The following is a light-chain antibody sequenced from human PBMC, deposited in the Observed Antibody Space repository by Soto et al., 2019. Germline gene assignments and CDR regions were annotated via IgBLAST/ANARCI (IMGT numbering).Light chain of an antibody. Sequence: DIQMTQCPSSLSASVGDRVTITCRASQSISSYLNWYQQKPGKAPKLLIYAASSLQSGVPSRFSGNGSGTDFTLTISSLQPEDFATYYCQQSYSTPLTFGGGTKVEIK. J-gene: IGKJ4*01. CDR3: QQSYSTPLT. CDR2: AAS. V-gene: IGKV1-39*01. CDR1: QSISSY.